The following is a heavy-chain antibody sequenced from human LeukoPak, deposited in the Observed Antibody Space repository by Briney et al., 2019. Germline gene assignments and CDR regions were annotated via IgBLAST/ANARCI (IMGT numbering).Heavy chain of an antibody. CDR2: ISGSGGST. CDR1: GFTFSSYA. J-gene: IGHJ4*02. V-gene: IGHV3-23*01. Sequence: GGSLRLSCAASGFTFSSYAMSWVRQAPGKGLEWVSAISGSGGSTYYADSVKARFTVSRDNSKNTLYLQMNSLRAEDTAVYYCAKDVSRQFSSGWLSDYWGQGTLVTVSS. CDR3: AKDVSRQFSSGWLSDY. D-gene: IGHD6-19*01.